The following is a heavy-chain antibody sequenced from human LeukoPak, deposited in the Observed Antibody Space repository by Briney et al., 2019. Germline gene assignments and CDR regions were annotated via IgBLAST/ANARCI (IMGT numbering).Heavy chain of an antibody. D-gene: IGHD3-16*01. CDR1: GFTFSTYG. CDR3: ATNQIMIQEYYFDY. V-gene: IGHV3-33*01. Sequence: GGSLRLSCAASGFTFSTYGMHWVRQAPGKGLEWVAVIWYDGTNKYYADSVKGRFTISRDNSKNTLYLQMNSLRAEDTAVYYCATNQIMIQEYYFDYWGQGTLVTVSS. CDR2: IWYDGTNK. J-gene: IGHJ4*02.